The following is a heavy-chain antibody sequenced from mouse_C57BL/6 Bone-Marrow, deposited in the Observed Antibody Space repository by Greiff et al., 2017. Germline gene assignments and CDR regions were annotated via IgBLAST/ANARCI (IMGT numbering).Heavy chain of an antibody. V-gene: IGHV3-6*01. CDR2: ISYDGSH. CDR3: ARALRLSYWYFDV. Sequence: EVKLMESGPGLVKPSQSLSLTCSVTGYSITSGYYWNWIRQFPGNKLEWMGYISYDGSHNSNPSLKNRISITRDTSKNQFFLKLNSVTTEDTATYYCARALRLSYWYFDVWGTGTTVTVSS. J-gene: IGHJ1*03. D-gene: IGHD1-2*01. CDR1: GYSITSGYY.